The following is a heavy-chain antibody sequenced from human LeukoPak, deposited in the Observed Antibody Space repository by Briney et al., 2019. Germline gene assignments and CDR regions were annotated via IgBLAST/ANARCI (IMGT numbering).Heavy chain of an antibody. D-gene: IGHD5-18*01. CDR1: GFTFSSYT. J-gene: IGHJ4*02. Sequence: GGSLRLSCAASGFTFSSYTMSWVRQAPGKGLEWVSAISGSGGSTYYADSVKGRFTISRDNSKNTLYLQMNSLRAEDTAVYYCAKKGGSDIGLGELWLLRFDYWGQGTLVTVSS. CDR2: ISGSGGST. CDR3: AKKGGSDIGLGELWLLRFDY. V-gene: IGHV3-23*01.